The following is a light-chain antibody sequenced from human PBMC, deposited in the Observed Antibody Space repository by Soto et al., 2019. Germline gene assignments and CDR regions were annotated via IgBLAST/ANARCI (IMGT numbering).Light chain of an antibody. CDR3: QQYKRGRPRT. Sequence: EIVMTQSPATLSVSPGDRATLSCSASRSGSTNLAWYQQKPGQAPRPLIYGASTRATGVPARSTGIGSGTECTLSVSSLQSTNFALYDDQQYKRGRPRTFGQGTKVETK. CDR2: GAS. J-gene: IGKJ1*01. CDR1: RSGSTN. V-gene: IGKV3-15*01.